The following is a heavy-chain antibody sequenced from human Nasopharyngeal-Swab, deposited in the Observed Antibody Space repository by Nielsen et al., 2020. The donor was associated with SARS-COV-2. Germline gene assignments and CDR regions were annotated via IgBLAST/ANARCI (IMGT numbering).Heavy chain of an antibody. CDR1: GFTFSSYE. J-gene: IGHJ3*02. V-gene: IGHV3-48*03. Sequence: GGSLRLSCAASGFTFSSYEMNWVRQAPGKGLEWASYISSSGSTIYYADSVKGRFTISRDNAKNSLYLQMNSLRAEDTAVYYCARTPTRYDSRDRGAFDIWGQGTMVTVSS. CDR3: ARTPTRYDSRDRGAFDI. D-gene: IGHD3-22*01. CDR2: ISSSGSTI.